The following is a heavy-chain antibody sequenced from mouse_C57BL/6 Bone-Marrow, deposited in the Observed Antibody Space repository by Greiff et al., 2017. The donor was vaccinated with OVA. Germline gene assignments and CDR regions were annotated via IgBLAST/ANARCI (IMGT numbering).Heavy chain of an antibody. J-gene: IGHJ4*01. D-gene: IGHD2-1*01. Sequence: QVQLQQPGAELVRPGSSVKLSCKASGYTFTSYWMHWVKQRPIQGLEWIGNIDPSDSETHYNQKFKDKATLTVDKSSSTAYMQLNSLTSEDSAVYFCARSEIYYGNYGGYAMDYWGQGTSVTVSS. CDR2: IDPSDSET. CDR3: ARSEIYYGNYGGYAMDY. V-gene: IGHV1-52*01. CDR1: GYTFTSYW.